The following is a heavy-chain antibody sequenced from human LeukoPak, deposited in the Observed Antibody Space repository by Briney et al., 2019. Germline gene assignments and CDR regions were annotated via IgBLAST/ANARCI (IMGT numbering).Heavy chain of an antibody. CDR3: ARHNNGWYIDY. V-gene: IGHV4-39*01. CDR1: GGSTNSSTFY. CDR2: IYYIGNT. J-gene: IGHJ4*02. Sequence: SETLSLTCSVSGGSTNSSTFYWGWIRQHPGKGLEWIASIYYIGNTYYKPSLKGRVTISSDTSKNQVSLKLSSVTAADTAVHYCARHNNGWYIDYWGQGTLVTVSS. D-gene: IGHD6-19*01.